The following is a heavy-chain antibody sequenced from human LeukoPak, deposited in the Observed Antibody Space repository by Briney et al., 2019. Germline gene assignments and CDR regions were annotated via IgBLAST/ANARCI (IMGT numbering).Heavy chain of an antibody. D-gene: IGHD3-10*01. CDR2: FNWNGGST. CDR1: GFTFDDYG. CDR3: AKDNAWGPFMVRGVYYMDV. J-gene: IGHJ6*03. Sequence: GGSLGLSCAASGFTFDDYGMSWFRQAPGKGLDWVSGFNWNGGSTGYADSVKGRFTISRDNAKNSLYLQMNSLRAEDTAVYYCAKDNAWGPFMVRGVYYMDVWGKGTTVTISS. V-gene: IGHV3-20*04.